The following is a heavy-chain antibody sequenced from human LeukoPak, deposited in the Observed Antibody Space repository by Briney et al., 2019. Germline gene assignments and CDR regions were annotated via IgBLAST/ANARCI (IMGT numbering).Heavy chain of an antibody. CDR3: ARQSGYDYVWGSFKPTWFDP. J-gene: IGHJ5*02. CDR2: IYYSGST. D-gene: IGHD3-16*01. V-gene: IGHV4-31*03. CDR1: GGSISSGGYY. Sequence: PSETLSLTCTVSGGSISSGGYYWSWIRQHPGKGLEWIGYIYYSGSTYYNPSLKSRVTISVDTSKNQFSLKLSSVTAADTAVYYCARQSGYDYVWGSFKPTWFDPWGQGTLVTVSS.